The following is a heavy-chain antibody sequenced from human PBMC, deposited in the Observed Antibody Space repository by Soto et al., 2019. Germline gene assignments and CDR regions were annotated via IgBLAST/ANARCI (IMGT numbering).Heavy chain of an antibody. D-gene: IGHD6-6*01. V-gene: IGHV1-69*12. CDR3: ASQQLGPSYYYGMDV. Sequence: QVQLVQSGAEVKKPGSSVKVSCKASGDTYSSYAISWVRQAPGQGLEWMGGMIPIFGTANYAQKFQGRVTITADESTSSAYMELSSLRSEDTAVYYCASQQLGPSYYYGMDVWGQGTTVTVSS. CDR2: MIPIFGTA. CDR1: GDTYSSYA. J-gene: IGHJ6*02.